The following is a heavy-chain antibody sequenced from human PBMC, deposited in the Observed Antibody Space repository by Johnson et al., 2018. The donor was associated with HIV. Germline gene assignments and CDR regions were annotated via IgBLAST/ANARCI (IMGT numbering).Heavy chain of an antibody. Sequence: QVQLVESGGGVVQPGGSLRLSCAASGFTFSTYGMHWVRQAPGKGLEWVAFIRYDGSNKYYADSVKGRFTISSENSKNTLYVQMNSLRVEDTAVYYCAKDDSPSGAFDIWGQGTMVIVSS. D-gene: IGHD3-10*01. CDR1: GFTFSTYG. J-gene: IGHJ3*02. CDR3: AKDDSPSGAFDI. V-gene: IGHV3-30*02. CDR2: IRYDGSNK.